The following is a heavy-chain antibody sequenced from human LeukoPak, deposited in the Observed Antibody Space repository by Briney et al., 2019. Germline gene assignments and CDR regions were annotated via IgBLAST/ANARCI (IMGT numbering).Heavy chain of an antibody. V-gene: IGHV3-23*01. D-gene: IGHD3-3*01. CDR3: AKGLDGDFWSGTPYSFDY. CDR1: GFTFSSYA. J-gene: IGHJ4*02. CDR2: ISGSGGST. Sequence: GGFLRLSCAASGFTFSSYAMSWVRQAPGKGLEWVSAISGSGGSTYYADSVKGRFTISRDNSKNTLYLQMNSLRAEDTAVYYCAKGLDGDFWSGTPYSFDYWGQGTLVTVSS.